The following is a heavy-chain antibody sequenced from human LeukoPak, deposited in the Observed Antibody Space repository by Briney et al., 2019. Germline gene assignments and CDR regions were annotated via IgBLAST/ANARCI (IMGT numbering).Heavy chain of an antibody. V-gene: IGHV4-38-2*02. CDR2: IYHSGST. D-gene: IGHD4-11*01. J-gene: IGHJ6*03. Sequence: SETLSLTCTVSGYSISSGYYWGWIRQPPGKGLEWIGSIYHSGSTYYNPSLKGRVTISVDTSKNQFSLKLSSVTAADTAVYYCARGPTTTVTNAYYYYMDVWAKGPRSPSP. CDR3: ARGPTTTVTNAYYYYMDV. CDR1: GYSISSGYY.